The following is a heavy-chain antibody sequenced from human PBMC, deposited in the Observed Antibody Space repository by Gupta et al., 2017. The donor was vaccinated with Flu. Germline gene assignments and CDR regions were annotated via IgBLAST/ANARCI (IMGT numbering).Heavy chain of an antibody. CDR3: ARAVDYGFYYYGMDV. J-gene: IGHJ6*02. D-gene: IGHD3-10*01. CDR2: ISSSSSYI. V-gene: IGHV3-21*01. CDR1: YS. Sequence: YSMNWVRQAPGKGLEWVSSISSSSSYIYYADSVKGRFTISRDNAKNSLYLQMNSLRAEDTAVYYCARAVDYGFYYYGMDVWGQGTTVTVSS.